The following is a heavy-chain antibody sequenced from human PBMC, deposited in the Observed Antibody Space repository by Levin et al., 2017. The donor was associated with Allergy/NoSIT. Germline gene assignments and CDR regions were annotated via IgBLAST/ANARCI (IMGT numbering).Heavy chain of an antibody. CDR1: RFTLSTYW. D-gene: IGHD2-15*01. CDR2: IKQDGSEK. Sequence: LSLTCAASRFTLSTYWMSWVRQAPGKGLEWVANIKQDGSEKNYVDSVKGRFTISRDNAKNSLYLQMNSLRAEDTAIYYCARDFNPYCSGRRRYCTGYYWGQGTLVTVSS. J-gene: IGHJ4*02. V-gene: IGHV3-7*01. CDR3: ARDFNPYCSGRRRYCTGYY.